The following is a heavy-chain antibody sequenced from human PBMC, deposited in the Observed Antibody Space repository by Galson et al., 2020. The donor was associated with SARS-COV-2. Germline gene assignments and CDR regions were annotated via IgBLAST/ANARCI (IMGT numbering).Heavy chain of an antibody. Sequence: SETLSLTCTVSGGSISSYYWSWIRQPPGKGLEWIGYIYYSGSTNYNPSLKSRVTISVDTSKNQFSLKLSSVTAADTAVYYCARAPSSDDFWSGYSPFDAFDIWGQGTMLTVSS. D-gene: IGHD3-3*01. CDR1: GGSISSYY. CDR3: ARAPSSDDFWSGYSPFDAFDI. V-gene: IGHV4-59*01. CDR2: IYYSGST. J-gene: IGHJ3*02.